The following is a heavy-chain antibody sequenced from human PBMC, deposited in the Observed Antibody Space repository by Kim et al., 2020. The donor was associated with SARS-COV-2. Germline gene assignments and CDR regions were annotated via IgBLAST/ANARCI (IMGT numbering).Heavy chain of an antibody. Sequence: YADSVKGRFTISRDNSKNTLYLQMNSLRAEDTAVYYCAKLYYGDYTRLDYWGQGTLVTVSS. V-gene: IGHV3-23*01. D-gene: IGHD4-17*01. J-gene: IGHJ4*02. CDR3: AKLYYGDYTRLDY.